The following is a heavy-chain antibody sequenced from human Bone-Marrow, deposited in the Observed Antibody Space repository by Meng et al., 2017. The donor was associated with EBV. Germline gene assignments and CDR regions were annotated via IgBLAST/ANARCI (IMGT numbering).Heavy chain of an antibody. J-gene: IGHJ4*02. Sequence: QEQLVPAGGEVKKPGSSVRASCKTSGGTFRSDAISWVRQAPGQGLEWMGGLIPMSDAPHYAQKFQGRVTITADESTSTHYMDLSGLRSEDTAVYYCASESGRGFTPDYWGQGTLVTVSS. CDR1: GGTFRSDA. CDR2: LIPMSDAP. CDR3: ASESGRGFTPDY. V-gene: IGHV1-69*01. D-gene: IGHD3-10*01.